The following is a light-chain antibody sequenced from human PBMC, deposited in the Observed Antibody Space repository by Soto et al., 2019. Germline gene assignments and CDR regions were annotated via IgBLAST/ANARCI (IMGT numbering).Light chain of an antibody. J-gene: IGKJ1*01. Sequence: AIQMTQSPSSLSASVGNRFTITCRARQGIRNDLAWYQQKPGRAPSLLIYAASTLQTGVPSRFRGSGSGTDFTLTISSLQPGDIAAYYCLQDYNYPRTFGQGTKVEIK. V-gene: IGKV1-6*02. CDR1: QGIRND. CDR2: AAS. CDR3: LQDYNYPRT.